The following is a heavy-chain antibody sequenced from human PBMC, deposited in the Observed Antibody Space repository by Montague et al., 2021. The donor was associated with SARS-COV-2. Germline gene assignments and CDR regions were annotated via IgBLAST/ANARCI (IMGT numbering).Heavy chain of an antibody. CDR2: INHSGST. CDR1: GGSFSGYY. J-gene: IGHJ6*02. Sequence: SETLSLTCAVYGGSFSGYYWSWIRQPPGKRLEWIGEINHSGSTNYNPSLKSRVTISVDTSKNQFSLKLSSVTAADTAVYYCARVGRQQLVRLSGMDVWGQGTTVTVSS. D-gene: IGHD6-13*01. CDR3: ARVGRQQLVRLSGMDV. V-gene: IGHV4-34*01.